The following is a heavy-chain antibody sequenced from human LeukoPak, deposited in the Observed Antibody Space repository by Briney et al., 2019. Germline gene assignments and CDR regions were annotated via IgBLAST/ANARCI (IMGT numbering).Heavy chain of an antibody. CDR3: ARDVVAYSSSSFDY. V-gene: IGHV4-39*07. D-gene: IGHD6-6*01. J-gene: IGHJ4*02. Sequence: PSETLSLTCTVSGGSISSGDYYWSWIRQPPGKGLEWIGSIYYSGSTYYNPSLKSRVTISVDTSKNQFSLKLSSVTAADTAVYYCARDVVAYSSSSFDYWGQGTLVTVSS. CDR1: GGSISSGDYY. CDR2: IYYSGST.